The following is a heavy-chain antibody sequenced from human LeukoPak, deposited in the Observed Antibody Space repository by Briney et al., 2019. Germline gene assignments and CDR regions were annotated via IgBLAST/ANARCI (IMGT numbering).Heavy chain of an antibody. CDR1: GGSISSHY. D-gene: IGHD3-3*01. CDR2: IYDSEST. V-gene: IGHV4-59*11. J-gene: IGHJ6*03. Sequence: SETLSLTCTVSGGSISSHYWSWVRQPPGKGLEWIGSIYDSESTHYKSSLKSQVTISVDTSKNQFSLRLSSVTAAGTAVYYCARVLQNYYYLDVWGKGTTVTVSS. CDR3: ARVLQNYYYLDV.